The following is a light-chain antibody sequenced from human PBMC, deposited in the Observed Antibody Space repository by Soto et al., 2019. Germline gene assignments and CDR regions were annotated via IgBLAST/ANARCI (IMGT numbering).Light chain of an antibody. V-gene: IGLV1-40*01. CDR2: GNR. CDR1: NSNLGAGYD. CDR3: QAYDYSLTAFV. J-gene: IGLJ3*02. Sequence: QSVLTQPPSVSGVPGQRVTISCTGNNSNLGAGYDVHWYQRLPGAAPKLVVFGNRNRPSGVPERFSGSKSGTSASLAITGLQAEDEADYYCQAYDYSLTAFVFGGGTQLTVL.